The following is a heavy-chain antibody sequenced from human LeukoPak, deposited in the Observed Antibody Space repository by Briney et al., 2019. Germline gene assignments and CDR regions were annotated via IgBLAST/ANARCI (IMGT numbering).Heavy chain of an antibody. J-gene: IGHJ6*03. V-gene: IGHV3-21*01. CDR3: ARFGGGTSYYYYMDV. Sequence: PGGSLRLSCAASGFTFSRHSMNWVRQAPGKGLEWVSPISSTTTYIYYADSVEGRFTISRDNAKNSLYLQMNSLRAEDTAVYYCARFGGGTSYYYYMDVWGKGTTVTVSS. D-gene: IGHD3-16*01. CDR2: ISSTTTYI. CDR1: GFTFSRHS.